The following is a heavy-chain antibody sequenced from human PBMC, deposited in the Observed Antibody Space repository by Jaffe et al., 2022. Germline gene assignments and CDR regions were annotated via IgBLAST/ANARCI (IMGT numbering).Heavy chain of an antibody. CDR2: IYYSGST. V-gene: IGHV4-39*01. J-gene: IGHJ5*02. CDR1: GGSISSSSYY. D-gene: IGHD3-16*01. Sequence: QLQLQESGPGLVKPSETLSLTCTVSGGSISSSSYYWGWIRQPPGKGLEWIGSIYYSGSTYYNPSLKSRVTISVDTSKNQFSLKLSSVTAADTAVYYCARQLGELFLGWFDPWGQGTLVTVSS. CDR3: ARQLGELFLGWFDP.